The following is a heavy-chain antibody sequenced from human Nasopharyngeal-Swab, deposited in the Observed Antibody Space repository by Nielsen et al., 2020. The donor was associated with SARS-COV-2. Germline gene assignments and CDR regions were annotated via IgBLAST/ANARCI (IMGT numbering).Heavy chain of an antibody. V-gene: IGHV3-53*01. CDR2: IYSGGST. CDR1: GFTVSSNY. Sequence: GESLKISCVASGFTVSSNYMSWVRQAPGKGLEWVSVIYSGGSTYYADSVKGRFTISRDNSKNTLYLQMNSLRAEDTAVYYCARAGAVALWYFDYWGQGALVTVSS. D-gene: IGHD6-19*01. CDR3: ARAGAVALWYFDY. J-gene: IGHJ4*02.